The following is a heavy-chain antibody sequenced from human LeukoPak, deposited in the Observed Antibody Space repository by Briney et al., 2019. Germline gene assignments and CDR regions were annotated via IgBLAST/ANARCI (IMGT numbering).Heavy chain of an antibody. CDR1: GYTFTSYD. J-gene: IGHJ3*02. CDR3: ARVRAGAMVRGLRAFDI. Sequence: ASVKVSCKASGYTFTSYDINWVRQATGQGLEWMGWMNPNSGNTGYAQKFQGRVTMTRNTSISTAYTELSSLRSEDTAVYYCARVRAGAMVRGLRAFDIWGQGTMVTVSS. V-gene: IGHV1-8*01. CDR2: MNPNSGNT. D-gene: IGHD3-10*01.